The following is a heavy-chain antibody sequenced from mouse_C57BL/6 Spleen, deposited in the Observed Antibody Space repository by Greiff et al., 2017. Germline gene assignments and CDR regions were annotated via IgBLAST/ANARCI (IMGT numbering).Heavy chain of an antibody. D-gene: IGHD2-14*01. Sequence: DVQLVESGEGLVKPGGSLKLSCAASGFTFSSYAMSWVRQTPEKRLEWVAYISSGGDYIYYADTVKGRFTISRDNARNTLYLQMSSLKSEDRAMYYCARHRVVRRGAWFAYWGQGTLVTVSA. J-gene: IGHJ3*01. V-gene: IGHV5S21*01. CDR2: ISSGGDYI. CDR1: GFTFSSYA. CDR3: ARHRVVRRGAWFAY.